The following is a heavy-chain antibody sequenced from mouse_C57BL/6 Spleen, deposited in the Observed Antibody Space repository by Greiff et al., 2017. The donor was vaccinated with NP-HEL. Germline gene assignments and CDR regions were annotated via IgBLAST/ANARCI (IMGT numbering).Heavy chain of an antibody. CDR2: ISDGGSYT. D-gene: IGHD6-1*01. CDR1: GFTFSSYA. CDR3: ARERQLNY. Sequence: EVMLVESGGGLVKPGGSLKLSCAASGFTFSSYAMSWVCQTPEKRLEWVATISDGGSYTYYPDNVKGRFTISRDNAKNNLYLQMSHLKSEDTAMYYCARERQLNYWGQGTTLTVSS. J-gene: IGHJ2*01. V-gene: IGHV5-4*01.